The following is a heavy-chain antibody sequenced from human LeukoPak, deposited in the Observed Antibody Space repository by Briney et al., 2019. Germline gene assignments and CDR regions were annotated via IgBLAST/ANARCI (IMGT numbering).Heavy chain of an antibody. J-gene: IGHJ5*02. CDR2: IHPNSGDT. V-gene: IGHV1-2*02. D-gene: IGHD4-17*01. CDR3: ASYYGHYTRNWMDT. Sequence: ASVKVSCKASGYTFTDYYMHWVRQAPGQGLEWMGWIHPNSGDTKSAQRFQGRVTTTRDTSISTAYMELTRLTSDDTAVYYCASYYGHYTRNWMDTWGQGTLVTVSS. CDR1: GYTFTDYY.